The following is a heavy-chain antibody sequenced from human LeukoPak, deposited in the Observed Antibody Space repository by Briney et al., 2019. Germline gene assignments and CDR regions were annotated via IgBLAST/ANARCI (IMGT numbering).Heavy chain of an antibody. Sequence: GVTVSLSCAASGFTFSSNPMQWVSQAPGKGLEGGGVISDGGSNNYYADSVKGRFTISRDNSKNTLYLAMHSQRAEDTAVYYCAGTGYSSSSIGYWGPGTLVTVSS. D-gene: IGHD6-13*01. J-gene: IGHJ4*02. CDR3: AGTGYSSSSIGY. V-gene: IGHV3-30-3*01. CDR1: GFTFSSNP. CDR2: ISDGGSNN.